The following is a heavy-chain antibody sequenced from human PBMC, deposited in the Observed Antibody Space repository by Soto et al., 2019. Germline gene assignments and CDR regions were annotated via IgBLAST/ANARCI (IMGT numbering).Heavy chain of an antibody. CDR2: IYYSGST. Sequence: QLQLQESGPGLVKPSETLSLTCTVSGGSISSSSYYWGWIRQPPGKGLEWIGSIYYSGSTYYNPALKSRVTISVDTANTQCSLKLSSVTAADTAVYYWARPLAGAAAGTNYYYYMDVWGKGTTVTVSS. V-gene: IGHV4-39*01. D-gene: IGHD6-13*01. CDR3: ARPLAGAAAGTNYYYYMDV. J-gene: IGHJ6*03. CDR1: GGSISSSSYY.